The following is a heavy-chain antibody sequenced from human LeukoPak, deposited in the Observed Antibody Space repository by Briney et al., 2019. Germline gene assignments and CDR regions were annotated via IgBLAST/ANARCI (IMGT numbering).Heavy chain of an antibody. V-gene: IGHV3-7*01. D-gene: IGHD3-3*01. Sequence: PGGSLRLSCAASGFTSSSYWMSWVRQAPGKGLEWVANIKQDGSEKYYVDSVKGRFTISRDNAKNSLYLQMNSLRAEDTAVYYCARDRRFLEWPPTGYWGQGTLVTVSS. J-gene: IGHJ4*02. CDR3: ARDRRFLEWPPTGY. CDR2: IKQDGSEK. CDR1: GFTSSSYW.